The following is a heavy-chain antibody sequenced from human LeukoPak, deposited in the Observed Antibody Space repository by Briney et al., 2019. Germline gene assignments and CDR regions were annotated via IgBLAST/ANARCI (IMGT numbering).Heavy chain of an antibody. CDR3: ARDVGFIVGATPGAFDI. V-gene: IGHV3-66*01. D-gene: IGHD1-26*01. CDR2: IYSGGNT. CDR1: GFTVSSNY. J-gene: IGHJ3*02. Sequence: GGSLRLSCAASGFTVSSNYMTWVRQAPGRGLEWVSVIYSGGNTYYADSVKGRFTISRDNTKNTLYLQMNSLRADDTAVYYCARDVGFIVGATPGAFDIWGQGTMVTVSS.